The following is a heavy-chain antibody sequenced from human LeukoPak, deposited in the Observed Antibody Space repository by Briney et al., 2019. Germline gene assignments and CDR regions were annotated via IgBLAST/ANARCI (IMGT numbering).Heavy chain of an antibody. CDR2: TSGDNVNT. V-gene: IGHV1-18*01. J-gene: IGHJ5*02. Sequence: ASVKVSCKASGYSFINYGISWVRQARGQGLEWMGWTSGDNVNTYYAQKFLGRVIMTTETSTTTAYMELRGLRPDDTAVYYCVRDWEWKAARNLFDPWGQGTRVTVSS. CDR1: GYSFINYG. D-gene: IGHD6-6*01. CDR3: VRDWEWKAARNLFDP.